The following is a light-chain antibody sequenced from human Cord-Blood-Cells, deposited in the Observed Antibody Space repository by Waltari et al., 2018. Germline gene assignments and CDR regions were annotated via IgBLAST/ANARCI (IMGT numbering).Light chain of an antibody. V-gene: IGLV1-47*01. CDR1: SSNLGSNY. CDR3: AAWDDSLSGWV. Sequence: QSVLTQPPSASGTPGPRVTIPCSGSSSNLGSNYVYWYQQLHGTAPKLLIYRNNQRPSGVPDRFSGSKSGTSASLAISGLRSEDEADYYCAAWDDSLSGWVFGGGTKLTVL. J-gene: IGLJ3*02. CDR2: RNN.